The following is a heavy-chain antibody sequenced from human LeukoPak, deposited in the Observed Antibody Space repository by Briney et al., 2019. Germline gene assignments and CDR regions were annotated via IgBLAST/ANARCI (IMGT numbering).Heavy chain of an antibody. D-gene: IGHD3-9*01. J-gene: IGHJ3*02. CDR3: ARDRKGVLRYFDWSPKGAFDI. CDR1: GYSFTSYW. CDR2: IYPGDSDT. Sequence: GESLKISCKGSGYSFTSYWIGWVRQMPGKGLEWMGFIYPGDSDTRYSPSFQGQVTISADKSISTAYLQWSSLKASDTAMYYCARDRKGVLRYFDWSPKGAFDIWGQGTMVTVSS. V-gene: IGHV5-51*01.